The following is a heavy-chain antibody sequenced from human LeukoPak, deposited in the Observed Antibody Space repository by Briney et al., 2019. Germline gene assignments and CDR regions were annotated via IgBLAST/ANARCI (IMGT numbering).Heavy chain of an antibody. CDR1: GGSISSRDYS. CDR3: ARSPRNDYFDS. Sequence: SQTLSLTCAVSGGSISSRDYSWSWIRLPPGKGLEWIGSVYHGGTTYYNPSLKSRVTISEDRSKNQFSLKLSSVTAADTAMYFCARSPRNDYFDSWGQGTLVTVSS. J-gene: IGHJ4*02. V-gene: IGHV4-30-2*01. CDR2: VYHGGTT.